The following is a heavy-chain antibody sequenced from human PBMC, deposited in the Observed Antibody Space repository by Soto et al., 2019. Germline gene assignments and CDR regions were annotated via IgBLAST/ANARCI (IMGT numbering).Heavy chain of an antibody. CDR2: VYHTGDT. D-gene: IGHD2-21*02. CDR1: GGTVASSHW. J-gene: IGHJ5*02. V-gene: IGHV4-4*02. CDR3: AREIVTAGGNNYFDP. Sequence: SETLSLTCAVSGGTVASSHWWSWVRQSPGRGLEWIGNVYHTGDTNFNPSLQSRVTFSVDKSNNQFSLRLTSVTAADTAVYFCAREIVTAGGNNYFDPWGPGTLVTVSS.